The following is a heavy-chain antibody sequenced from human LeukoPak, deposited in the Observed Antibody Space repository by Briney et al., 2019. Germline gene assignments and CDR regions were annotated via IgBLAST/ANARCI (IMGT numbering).Heavy chain of an antibody. CDR1: GYIFTNNG. Sequence: ASVKVSCKASGYIFTNNGLIWVRQAPGQGLEWMGWISAYNGDTKYGQKFQGRVTMTTDKTTTTAHMELRNVRSDDTAVYYCARSHSGSLRAPFDYGGQGTLVTVSS. D-gene: IGHD3-22*01. J-gene: IGHJ4*02. CDR3: ARSHSGSLRAPFDY. CDR2: ISAYNGDT. V-gene: IGHV1-18*01.